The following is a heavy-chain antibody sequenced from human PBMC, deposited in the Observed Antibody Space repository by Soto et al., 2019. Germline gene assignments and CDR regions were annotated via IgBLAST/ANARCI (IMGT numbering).Heavy chain of an antibody. V-gene: IGHV3-30-3*01. Sequence: QVQLVESGGGVVQPGWSLRLSCAASGFTFSSYAMHWVRQAPGKGLEWVAVISYDGSNKYYADSVKGRFTISRDNSKNTLYLQMNSLRAEDTAVYYCARGGGYNYLNWFDPWGQGTLVTVSS. J-gene: IGHJ5*02. CDR3: ARGGGYNYLNWFDP. D-gene: IGHD5-12*01. CDR1: GFTFSSYA. CDR2: ISYDGSNK.